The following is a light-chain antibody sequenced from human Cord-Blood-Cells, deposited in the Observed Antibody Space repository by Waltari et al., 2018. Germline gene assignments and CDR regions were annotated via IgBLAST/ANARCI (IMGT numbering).Light chain of an antibody. CDR3: QQYNSYPWT. J-gene: IGKJ1*01. CDR1: QSISSW. CDR2: KAS. Sequence: DIQMTQSPSTLSASVGDRVTITCRASQSISSWLAWYQQKPGKAPKLLIYKASILESGVPSRFSGSGSGKEFTLTISSLQPDDFATYYCQQYNSYPWTFGQGTKVEIK. V-gene: IGKV1-5*03.